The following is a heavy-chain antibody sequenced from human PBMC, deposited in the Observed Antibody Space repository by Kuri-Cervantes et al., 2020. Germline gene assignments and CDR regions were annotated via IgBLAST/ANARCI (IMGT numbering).Heavy chain of an antibody. CDR2: IKEDGSEK. V-gene: IGHV3-7*03. CDR3: AKLYCSSTSCSFFDY. CDR1: GFTFNNYW. D-gene: IGHD2-2*01. Sequence: GGSLRLSCAASGFTFNNYWMTWVRQAPGRGMEWVANIKEDGSEKYYVDSVKGRFTISRDDAKNTLYLQMNSLRAEDTAVYYCAKLYCSSTSCSFFDYWGQGTLVTVSS. J-gene: IGHJ4*02.